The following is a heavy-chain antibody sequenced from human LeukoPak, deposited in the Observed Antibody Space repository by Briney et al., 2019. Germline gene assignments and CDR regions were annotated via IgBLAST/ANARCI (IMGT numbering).Heavy chain of an antibody. CDR1: GFTVSSNY. CDR2: IYSGGST. CDR3: ASVTGALWFYYYMDV. J-gene: IGHJ6*03. V-gene: IGHV3-53*01. Sequence: GGSLRLSCAASGFTVSSNYMSWVRQAPGKGLEWASVIYSGGSTYYADSVKGRFTISRDNSKNTLYLQMNSLRAEDTAVYYCASVTGALWFYYYMDVWGKGTTVTVSS. D-gene: IGHD2-21*01.